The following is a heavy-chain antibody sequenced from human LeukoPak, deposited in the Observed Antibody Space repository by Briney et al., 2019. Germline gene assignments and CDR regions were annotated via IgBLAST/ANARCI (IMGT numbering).Heavy chain of an antibody. CDR1: GGSFSGYY. Sequence: SETLSLTCAVYGGSFSGYYWSWIRQPPGKGLEWIGYIYYSGSTYYNPSLKSRVTISVDTSKNQFSLKLSSVTAADTAVYYCASGTGAPFDYWGQGTLVTVSS. V-gene: IGHV4-34*01. CDR2: IYYSGST. J-gene: IGHJ4*02. D-gene: IGHD1-14*01. CDR3: ASGTGAPFDY.